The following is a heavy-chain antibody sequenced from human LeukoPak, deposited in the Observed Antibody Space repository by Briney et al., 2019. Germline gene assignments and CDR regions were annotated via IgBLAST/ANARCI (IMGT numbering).Heavy chain of an antibody. Sequence: GGSLRLSCAASGFTFSNYGISWVRQAPGKGLEWVAIIWYDGYYKYYANSVKGRFTISSDNSKNTLYLQMNSLRAEDTAVYYCAKDRSAGVRASPMDYWGQGTPVTVSP. CDR1: GFTFSNYG. J-gene: IGHJ4*02. CDR3: AKDRSAGVRASPMDY. V-gene: IGHV3-30*02. D-gene: IGHD3-10*01. CDR2: IWYDGYYK.